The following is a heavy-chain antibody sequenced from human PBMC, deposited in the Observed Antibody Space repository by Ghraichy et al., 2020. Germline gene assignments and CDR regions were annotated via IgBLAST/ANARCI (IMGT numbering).Heavy chain of an antibody. CDR1: GFTFSKYW. Sequence: GESLNISCAASGFTFSKYWMTWVRQAPGKGLEWVANIKEDGSETHYVDSVKGRFTISRDNARNSLYLQMNTLRAEDTAFYYCATYDYVWGSPECWGQGTLVAVSS. CDR3: ATYDYVWGSPEC. D-gene: IGHD3-16*01. J-gene: IGHJ4*02. V-gene: IGHV3-7*01. CDR2: IKEDGSET.